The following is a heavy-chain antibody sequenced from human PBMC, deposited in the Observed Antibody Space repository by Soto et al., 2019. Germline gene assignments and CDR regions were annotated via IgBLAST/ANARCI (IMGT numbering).Heavy chain of an antibody. J-gene: IGHJ4*02. Sequence: GGSLRLSCAASGFTFSSYSMNWVRQAPGKGLEWVSYISSSSTIYYADSVKGRFTISRDNAKNSLYLQMNSLRDEDTAVYYCARDIRPRAFDYWGQGTLVTVSS. CDR3: ARDIRPRAFDY. CDR2: ISSSSTI. V-gene: IGHV3-48*02. CDR1: GFTFSSYS.